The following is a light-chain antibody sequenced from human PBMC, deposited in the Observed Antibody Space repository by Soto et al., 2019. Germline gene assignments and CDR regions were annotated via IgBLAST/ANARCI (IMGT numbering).Light chain of an antibody. Sequence: QSALTQPASVSGSPGQSITISCTGTSSDVGGYNYVSWYQQHPGKAPKLMIYDVSNRPSGVSNRFSGSKSGNTASLTISGLQAEDEAEYYCSSYTSSRPVFGGGTKLTVL. V-gene: IGLV2-14*01. CDR3: SSYTSSRPV. J-gene: IGLJ2*01. CDR1: SSDVGGYNY. CDR2: DVS.